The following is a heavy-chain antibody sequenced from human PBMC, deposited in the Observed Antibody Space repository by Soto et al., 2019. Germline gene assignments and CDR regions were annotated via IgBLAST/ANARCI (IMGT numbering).Heavy chain of an antibody. V-gene: IGHV4-61*01. CDR1: GGSVSSGSYY. Sequence: QVQLQESGPGLVKPSETLSLTCTVSGGSVSSGSYYWSWIRQPPGKGLEWIGYIYYSGSTNYNPSLKSRVTISVDTSKNQFSLKLSSVTAADTAVYYCARDLPLTDIDSSGYYRKWGQGTLVTVSS. J-gene: IGHJ4*02. CDR2: IYYSGST. CDR3: ARDLPLTDIDSSGYYRK. D-gene: IGHD3-22*01.